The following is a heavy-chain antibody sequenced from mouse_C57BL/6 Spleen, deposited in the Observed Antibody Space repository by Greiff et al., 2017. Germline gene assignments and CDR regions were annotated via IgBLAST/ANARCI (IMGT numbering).Heavy chain of an antibody. J-gene: IGHJ3*01. CDR1: GYTFTDYE. CDR3: TRGGYWGFAY. Sequence: VKLVESGAELVRPGASVTLSCKASGYTFTDYEMHWVKQTPVHGLEWIGAIDPETGGTAYNQKFKGKAILTADKSSSTAYMELRSLTSEDSAVYYCTRGGYWGFAYWGQGTLVTVSA. D-gene: IGHD2-3*01. V-gene: IGHV1-15*01. CDR2: IDPETGGT.